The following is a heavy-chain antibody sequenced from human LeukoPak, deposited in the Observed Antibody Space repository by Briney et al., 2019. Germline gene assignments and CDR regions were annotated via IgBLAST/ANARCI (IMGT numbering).Heavy chain of an antibody. Sequence: GGSLRLSCAASGFTFSVHPMNWVRQAPGKGLEWVSSIGGSGESTFYADSMKGRFTISRDNSKNTLFLQMSSLRAEDTAVYYCAKLYGGNRPTYYFDYWGQGTLVTVSS. CDR3: AKLYGGNRPTYYFDY. D-gene: IGHD4-23*01. CDR1: GFTFSVHP. CDR2: IGGSGEST. V-gene: IGHV3-23*01. J-gene: IGHJ4*02.